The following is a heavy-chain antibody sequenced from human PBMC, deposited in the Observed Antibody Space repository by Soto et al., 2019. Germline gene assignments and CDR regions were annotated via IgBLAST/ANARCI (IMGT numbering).Heavy chain of an antibody. V-gene: IGHV3-66*01. CDR1: GFSVTNNY. J-gene: IGHJ4*02. CDR2: IDIGGNT. Sequence: EVQVVESGGGFVQPGGSLRLSCAASGFSVTNNYMNWVRQAPGKGLEWVSIIDIGGNTYYADSVKDRFTISRDNSRNTLYLHMDSLRAEDTAVYYCARGRGSTGYLGREHYFAYWGQGTLVTVSP. D-gene: IGHD2-2*01. CDR3: ARGRGSTGYLGREHYFAY.